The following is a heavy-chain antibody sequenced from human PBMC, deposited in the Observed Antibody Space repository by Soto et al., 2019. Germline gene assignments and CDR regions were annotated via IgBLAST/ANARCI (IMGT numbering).Heavy chain of an antibody. D-gene: IGHD3-9*01. CDR1: GFTFSSYS. Sequence: GGSLRLSCAASGFTFSSYSMNWVRQAPGKGLEWVSYISSSSSTIYYADSVKGRFTISRDNAKNSLYLQMNSLRDEDTAVYYCARGHWDFDWLNPELTPSYFDYWGQGTLVTVSS. V-gene: IGHV3-48*02. J-gene: IGHJ4*02. CDR3: ARGHWDFDWLNPELTPSYFDY. CDR2: ISSSSSTI.